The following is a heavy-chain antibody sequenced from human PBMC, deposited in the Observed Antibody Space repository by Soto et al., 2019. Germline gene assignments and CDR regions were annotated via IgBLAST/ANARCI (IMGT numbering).Heavy chain of an antibody. J-gene: IGHJ4*02. CDR2: IYYSGST. CDR3: ARWPRVTAMVYNTRPVIGFDY. Sequence: SETLSLTCTGSGGSISSSSYYWGWIRQPPGKGLEWIGSIYYSGSTYYNPSLKSRVTISVDTSKNQFSLKLSSVTAADTAVYYCARWPRVTAMVYNTRPVIGFDYWGQGTLVTVSS. CDR1: GGSISSSSYY. D-gene: IGHD5-18*01. V-gene: IGHV4-39*01.